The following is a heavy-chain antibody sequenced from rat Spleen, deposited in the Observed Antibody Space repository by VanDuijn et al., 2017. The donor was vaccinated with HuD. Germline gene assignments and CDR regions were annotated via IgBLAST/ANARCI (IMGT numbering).Heavy chain of an antibody. CDR2: ISPSGGST. CDR3: TRGGNYALDA. CDR1: GFTFSNYG. Sequence: EVQLVETGGGLVQPGRSLKLSCAASGFTFSNYGMHWIRQAPTKGLEWAASISPSGGSTYYRDSVKGRFTISRDNAKSSLYLQMNSLRSEDTATYYCTRGGNYALDAWGQGASVTVSS. J-gene: IGHJ4*01. D-gene: IGHD1-10*01. V-gene: IGHV5-19*01.